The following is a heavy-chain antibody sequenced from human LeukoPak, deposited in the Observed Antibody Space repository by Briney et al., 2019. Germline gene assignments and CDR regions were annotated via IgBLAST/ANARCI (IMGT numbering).Heavy chain of an antibody. CDR2: ISYDGSNK. D-gene: IGHD3-3*01. CDR3: ASPMWSGYLSYFDY. J-gene: IGHJ4*02. CDR1: GFTFSNYS. V-gene: IGHV3-30*03. Sequence: GGSLRLSCAASGFTFSNYSMIWVRQAPGKGLEGVAVISYDGSNKYYADSVKGRFTISRDNSKNTLYLQMNSLRAEDTAVYYCASPMWSGYLSYFDYWGQGTLVTVSS.